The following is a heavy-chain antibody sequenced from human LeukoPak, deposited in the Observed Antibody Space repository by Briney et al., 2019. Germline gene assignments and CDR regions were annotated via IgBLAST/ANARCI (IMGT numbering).Heavy chain of an antibody. Sequence: SETLSLTCTVSGGSISSYYWSWIRQPAGKGLEWIGEINHSGSTNYNPSLKSRVTISVDTSKNQFSLKLSSVTAADTAVYYCARRRVVVVAATVPSLKRYWYFDLWGRGTLVTVSS. CDR3: ARRRVVVVAATVPSLKRYWYFDL. CDR1: GGSISSYY. CDR2: INHSGST. V-gene: IGHV4-34*01. D-gene: IGHD2-15*01. J-gene: IGHJ2*01.